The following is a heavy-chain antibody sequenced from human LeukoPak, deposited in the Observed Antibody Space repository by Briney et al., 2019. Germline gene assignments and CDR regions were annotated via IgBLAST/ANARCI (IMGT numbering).Heavy chain of an antibody. V-gene: IGHV1-69*05. J-gene: IGHJ4*02. CDR3: ALESYDYVWGSYRYTHY. CDR2: IIPIFGTA. Sequence: SVKVSCKASGGTFSSYAISWVRQAPGQGLEWMGRIIPIFGTANYAQKFQGRVTITTDESTSTAYMELSSLRSEDTAVYYCALESYDYVWGSYRYTHYWGQGTLVTVSS. CDR1: GGTFSSYA. D-gene: IGHD3-16*02.